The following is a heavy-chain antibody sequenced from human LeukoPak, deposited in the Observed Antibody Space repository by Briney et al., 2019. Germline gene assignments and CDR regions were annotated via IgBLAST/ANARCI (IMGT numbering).Heavy chain of an antibody. CDR2: INHSGST. CDR1: GGSFSGYY. Sequence: SETLSLTCAVYGGSFSGYYWSWIRHPPGKGLEWIGEINHSGSTNYNSSLKSRVTISVDTSKNQFSLKLSSVTAADTAVYYCARDQLYCSSSSCRNLGWFDPWGQGTLVTVSS. D-gene: IGHD2-2*01. CDR3: ARDQLYCSSSSCRNLGWFDP. J-gene: IGHJ5*02. V-gene: IGHV4-34*01.